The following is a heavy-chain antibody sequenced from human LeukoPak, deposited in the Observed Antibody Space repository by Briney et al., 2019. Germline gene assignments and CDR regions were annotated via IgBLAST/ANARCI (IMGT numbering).Heavy chain of an antibody. J-gene: IGHJ4*02. D-gene: IGHD6-13*01. CDR3: ARVDSSSWSPFDY. Sequence: GGSLRLSCAASGFTFSSYWMHWVRQAPGKGRVWVSRINSDGSSTSYADSVKGRFTISRDNAKNTLYLQMNSLRAEDTAVYYCARVDSSSWSPFDYWGQGTLVTVSS. V-gene: IGHV3-74*01. CDR1: GFTFSSYW. CDR2: INSDGSST.